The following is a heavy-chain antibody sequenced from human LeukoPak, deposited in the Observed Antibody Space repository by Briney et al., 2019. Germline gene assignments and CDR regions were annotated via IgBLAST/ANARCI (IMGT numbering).Heavy chain of an antibody. V-gene: IGHV3-9*01. CDR2: ISWNSGIF. Sequence: GGSLRLSCAASGFKFDDYAMHWVRQAPGKGLEWVAGISWNSGIFGYADSVKGRLTISRDNAQKSLYLQMNSLRGADTAFYYCAKGSKTSIEQWGQGTLATVSS. J-gene: IGHJ4*02. CDR1: GFKFDDYA. CDR3: AKGSKTSIEQ. D-gene: IGHD1/OR15-1a*01.